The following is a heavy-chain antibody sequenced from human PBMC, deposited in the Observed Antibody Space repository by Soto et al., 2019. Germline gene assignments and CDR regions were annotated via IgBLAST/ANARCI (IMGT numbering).Heavy chain of an antibody. V-gene: IGHV3-33*01. CDR1: GFTFSSYG. J-gene: IGHJ4*02. CDR3: ARDTRYGDYVFFDY. D-gene: IGHD4-17*01. Sequence: QVQLVESGGGVVQPGRSLRLSCAASGFTFSSYGMHWVRQAPGEGLEWVAVIWYDGSNKYYADSVKGRFTISRDNSKNTLYLQMNSLRAEDTAVYYCARDTRYGDYVFFDYWGQGTLVTVSS. CDR2: IWYDGSNK.